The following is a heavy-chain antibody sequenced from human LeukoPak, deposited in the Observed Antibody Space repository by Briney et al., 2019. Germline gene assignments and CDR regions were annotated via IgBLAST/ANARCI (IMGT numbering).Heavy chain of an antibody. Sequence: SETLSLTCTVSGGSISGHYWNWIRQSPEKGLEWIGYIYYSGTINYNPSLKARVTMSIDTSKNQFSLKLSSVTAADTAIYYCAKSKSLGLQYFDNWGQGTLATVSS. CDR2: IYYSGTI. CDR3: AKSKSLGLQYFDN. CDR1: GGSISGHY. D-gene: IGHD5-24*01. J-gene: IGHJ4*02. V-gene: IGHV4-59*11.